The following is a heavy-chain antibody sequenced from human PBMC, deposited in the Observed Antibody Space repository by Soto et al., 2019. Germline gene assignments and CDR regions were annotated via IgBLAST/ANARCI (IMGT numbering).Heavy chain of an antibody. J-gene: IGHJ4*02. Sequence: EVHLVESGGGLIQPGESLSLSCVVSGLTFGSSAMNWVRQTPEKGLEWIASITPTASATYYPDSVKGRFTISRDNARTSLYLQMDNLRAEDTAVYYCARGRDHCFDYWSQGTPVTVSS. CDR3: ARGRDHCFDY. V-gene: IGHV3-48*03. CDR1: GLTFGSSA. CDR2: ITPTASAT.